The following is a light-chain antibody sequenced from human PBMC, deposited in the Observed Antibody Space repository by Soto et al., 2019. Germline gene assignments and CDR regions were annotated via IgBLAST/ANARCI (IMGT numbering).Light chain of an antibody. CDR3: QQRSNWPI. V-gene: IGKV3-11*01. CDR2: DAS. J-gene: IGKJ5*01. Sequence: EIVLTQSPATLSLSPGERATLSCRASQSVSSYLAWYQQKPGQAPRLLIYDASNRATGIPARFSGSGSGTDFTLTISSREPEDFAVYYCQQRSNWPIFGQGTRLEIK. CDR1: QSVSSY.